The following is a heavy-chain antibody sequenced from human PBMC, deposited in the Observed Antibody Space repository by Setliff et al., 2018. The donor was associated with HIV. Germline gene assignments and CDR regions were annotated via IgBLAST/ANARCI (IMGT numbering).Heavy chain of an antibody. CDR1: GGTFSSYA. D-gene: IGHD2-8*01. CDR2: IIPIFGTA. V-gene: IGHV1-69*05. J-gene: IGHJ3*02. CDR3: ARDQRGVLDTFDI. Sequence: SVKVSCKASGGTFSSYAISWVRQAPGQGLEWMGGIIPIFGTANYAQKFQGRVTITTDESTSTAYMELSSLRSEDTAVYYCARDQRGVLDTFDIWGQGTMVTVSS.